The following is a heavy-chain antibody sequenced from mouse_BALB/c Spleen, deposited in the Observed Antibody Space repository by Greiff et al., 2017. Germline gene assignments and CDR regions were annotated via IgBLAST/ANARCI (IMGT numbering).Heavy chain of an antibody. CDR2: ILPGSGST. CDR1: GYTFSSYW. D-gene: IGHD2-12*01. Sequence: VQLQQSGAELMKPGASVKISCKATGYTFSSYWIEWVKQRPGHGLEWIGEILPGSGSTNYNEKFKGKATFTADTSSNTAYMQLSSLTSEDSAVYFCARGDSYDDAWFAYWGQGTLVTVSA. J-gene: IGHJ3*01. CDR3: ARGDSYDDAWFAY. V-gene: IGHV1-9*01.